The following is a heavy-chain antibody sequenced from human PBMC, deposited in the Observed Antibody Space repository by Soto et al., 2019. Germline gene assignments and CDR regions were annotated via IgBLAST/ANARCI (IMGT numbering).Heavy chain of an antibody. D-gene: IGHD5-12*01. J-gene: IGHJ4*02. CDR1: GGSISSYY. Sequence: PSETLSLTCTVSGGSISSYYCSWIRQPAWKGLEWIGRIYTSGSNNYNPSLKSRVTMSVDTSKNQFSLKLSSVTAADTAVYYCASSPFHVATIFHYFDYWGQGTLVTVSS. V-gene: IGHV4-4*07. CDR2: IYTSGSN. CDR3: ASSPFHVATIFHYFDY.